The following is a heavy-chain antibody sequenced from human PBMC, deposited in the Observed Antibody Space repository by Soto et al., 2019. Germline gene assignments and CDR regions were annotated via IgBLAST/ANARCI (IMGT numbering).Heavy chain of an antibody. CDR1: GFTFEDYA. Sequence: SLRLSCAVSGFTFEDYAMHWVRQAPGKGLEWVTGISWNSGTIGYADSVRGRFTISRDNAKNSLYLQMDSLRPEDTALYYCAKDGAMRRVYYNYHMDVWGKGTTVTVSS. V-gene: IGHV3-9*01. CDR2: ISWNSGTI. CDR3: AKDGAMRRVYYNYHMDV. J-gene: IGHJ6*03.